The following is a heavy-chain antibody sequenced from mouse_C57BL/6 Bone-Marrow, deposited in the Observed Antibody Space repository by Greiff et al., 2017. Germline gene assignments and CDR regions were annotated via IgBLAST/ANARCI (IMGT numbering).Heavy chain of an antibody. V-gene: IGHV1-54*01. Sequence: QVQLQQSGAELVRPGTSVKVSCKASGYAFTNYLIEWVKQRPGQGLEWIGVINPGSGGTNYNEKFKGKATLTADKSSSTAYMQLSSLTSEDSAVYVCAIGGWTFDVWGTGTTVTVSS. CDR3: AIGGWTFDV. J-gene: IGHJ1*03. CDR2: INPGSGGT. CDR1: GYAFTNYL. D-gene: IGHD3-3*01.